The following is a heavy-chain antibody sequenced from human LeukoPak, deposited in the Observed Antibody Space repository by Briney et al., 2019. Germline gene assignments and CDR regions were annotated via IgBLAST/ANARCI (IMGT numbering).Heavy chain of an antibody. CDR2: ISSSSSYI. Sequence: GGSLRLSCAASGFTFSSYRMNWVRQAPGKGLEWVSSISSSSSYIYYADSVKGRYTISRDNAKNSLDLQMNSLRAEDTAVYYCARDRARYGDPSRVVWGKGTTVTVSS. CDR1: GFTFSSYR. D-gene: IGHD4-17*01. J-gene: IGHJ6*04. V-gene: IGHV3-21*01. CDR3: ARDRARYGDPSRVV.